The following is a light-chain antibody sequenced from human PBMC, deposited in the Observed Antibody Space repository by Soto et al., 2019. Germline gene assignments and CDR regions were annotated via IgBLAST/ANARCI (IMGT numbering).Light chain of an antibody. Sequence: EIVLTQSPGTLSLSPGERATLSCRASQSVSSSYLAWYQKKPGQAPRLLIYGASSRATGLPYRFSGSGSGTDFTLTISSLEPEDFAVYYCQQYGSSSWTFGQGTKVEIK. J-gene: IGKJ1*01. CDR3: QQYGSSSWT. CDR1: QSVSSSY. CDR2: GAS. V-gene: IGKV3-20*01.